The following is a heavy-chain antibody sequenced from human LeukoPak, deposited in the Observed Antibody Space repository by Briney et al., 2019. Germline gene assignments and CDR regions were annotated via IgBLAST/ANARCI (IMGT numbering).Heavy chain of an antibody. CDR3: ANDVGYCSGGSCYYFDY. CDR2: IRYDGSNK. CDR1: GFTFSSYG. V-gene: IGHV3-30*02. J-gene: IGHJ4*02. D-gene: IGHD2-15*01. Sequence: GGSLRLSCAASGFTFSSYGMHWVRQAPGKGLEWVAFIRYDGSNKYYADSVKGRFTISRDNSKNTLYLQMNSLRAEDTAVYYCANDVGYCSGGSCYYFDYWGQGTLVTVSS.